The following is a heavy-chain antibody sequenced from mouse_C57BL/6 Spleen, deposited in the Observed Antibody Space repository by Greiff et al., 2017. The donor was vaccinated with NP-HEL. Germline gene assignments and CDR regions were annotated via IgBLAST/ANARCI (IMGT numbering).Heavy chain of an antibody. V-gene: IGHV1-81*01. CDR1: GYTFTSYG. Sequence: VMLVESGAELARPGASVKLSCKASGYTFTSYGISWVKQRTGQGLEWIGEIYPRSGNTYYNEKFKGKATLTADKSSSTAYMELRSLTSEDSAVYFCAKESQDDYDRRDYFDYWGQGTTLTVSS. CDR3: AKESQDDYDRRDYFDY. D-gene: IGHD2-4*01. CDR2: IYPRSGNT. J-gene: IGHJ2*01.